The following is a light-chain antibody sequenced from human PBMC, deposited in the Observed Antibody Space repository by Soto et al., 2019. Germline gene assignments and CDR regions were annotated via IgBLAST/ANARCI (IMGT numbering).Light chain of an antibody. CDR3: HLYCCSPPWT. CDR2: GGS. CDR1: QSVSSSY. V-gene: IGKV3-20*01. J-gene: IGKJ1*01. Sequence: EIVLTQSPGTLSSSPGERATLSCRASQSVSSSYLAWYQQKPGRAPRLLVYGGSSRATGSPDRFSGSGSGTDFTLTISRLEPEDFALYYGHLYCCSPPWTFGQGTKVEVK.